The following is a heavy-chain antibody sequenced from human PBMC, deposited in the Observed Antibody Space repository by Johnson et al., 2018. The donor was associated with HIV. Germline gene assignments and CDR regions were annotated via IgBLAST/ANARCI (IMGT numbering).Heavy chain of an antibody. V-gene: IGHV3-30*04. CDR3: ARDPAYSSTWEGAFDV. CDR1: RFTFSSYP. CDR2: ISYDGRNT. Sequence: QVQLVESGGGVVQPGRSLRLSCVASRFTFSSYPMHWVRQCPGKGLEWVALISYDGRNTYYTDSVKGPFTISRDNSKNTLSLQMDSLRPEDTAVYYCARDPAYSSTWEGAFDVWGQGTMVTVSS. D-gene: IGHD6-19*01. J-gene: IGHJ3*01.